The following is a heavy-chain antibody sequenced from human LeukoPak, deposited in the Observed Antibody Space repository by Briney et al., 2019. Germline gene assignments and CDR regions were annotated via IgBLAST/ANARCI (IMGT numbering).Heavy chain of an antibody. CDR3: AKGQTPSTTFGPIDY. J-gene: IGHJ4*02. CDR2: IYISESA. Sequence: SETLSLTCTVSGGSINSGSYYWTWIRQPAGKGLEWIGRIYISESANYNSSLKSRVTISVDTSKNQFSLKLSSVTAADTAVYYCAKGQTPSTTFGPIDYWGQGTLVTVSS. D-gene: IGHD2/OR15-2a*01. CDR1: GGSINSGSYY. V-gene: IGHV4-61*02.